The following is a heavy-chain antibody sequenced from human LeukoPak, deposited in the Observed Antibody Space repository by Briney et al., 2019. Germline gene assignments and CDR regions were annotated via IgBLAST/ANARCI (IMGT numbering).Heavy chain of an antibody. Sequence: SETLSLTCTVSGGPISSYYWSWMGQPPGRGLEGIGYIYYCGSTNYNPSLKSRVTISVDTSKNQFSLKLSSVTAADTAVYYCARGRKTKDIVVVVAATSDDFDIWGQGTMVTASS. D-gene: IGHD2-15*01. CDR1: GGPISSYY. J-gene: IGHJ3*02. V-gene: IGHV4-59*01. CDR2: IYYCGST. CDR3: ARGRKTKDIVVVVAATSDDFDI.